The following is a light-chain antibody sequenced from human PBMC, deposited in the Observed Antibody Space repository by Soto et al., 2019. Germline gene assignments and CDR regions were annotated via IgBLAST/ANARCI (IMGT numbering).Light chain of an antibody. CDR3: QQYNGYSWT. V-gene: IGKV1-5*01. CDR1: QSISSW. J-gene: IGKJ1*01. CDR2: DAS. Sequence: DIQMTQSPSTLSASVGDRVTITCRASQSISSWLAWYQQKPGKAPKLLIYDASSLESGVPSRFSGSGSGTEFTLSISSLQPDDFATYYCQQYNGYSWTFGQGTKV.